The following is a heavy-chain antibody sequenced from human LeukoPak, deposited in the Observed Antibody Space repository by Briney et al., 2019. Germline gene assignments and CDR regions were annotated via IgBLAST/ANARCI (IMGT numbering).Heavy chain of an antibody. CDR2: IYSSGST. D-gene: IGHD3-10*01. Sequence: RPSETLSLTCSVSGVSISSGSNYWGWIRQPPGKTLEWIGSIYSSGSTHYNPSLKSRVIILIDTAKNHFSLNLGSVTAADTAVYYCARSDGYGLVGIWGQGTMVTVSS. CDR1: GVSISSGSNY. CDR3: ARSDGYGLVGI. J-gene: IGHJ3*02. V-gene: IGHV4-39*07.